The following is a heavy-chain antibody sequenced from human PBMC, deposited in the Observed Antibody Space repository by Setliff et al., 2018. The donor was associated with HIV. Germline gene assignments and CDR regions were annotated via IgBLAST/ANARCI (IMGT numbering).Heavy chain of an antibody. CDR3: ARGKQQLGLYY. Sequence: SETLSLTCTVSGGAISKSSYYWGWIRQPPGKGLEWIGSVYSSGPAYYSPSLRSRVTISVDTSKNQFSLKLSSVTAADTAVYYCARGKQQLGLYYWGQGTLVTVSS. CDR1: GGAISKSSYY. D-gene: IGHD6-13*01. CDR2: VYSSGPA. J-gene: IGHJ4*02. V-gene: IGHV4-39*07.